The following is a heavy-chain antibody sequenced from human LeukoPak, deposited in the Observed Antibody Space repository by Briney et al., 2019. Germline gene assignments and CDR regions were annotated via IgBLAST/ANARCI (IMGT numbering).Heavy chain of an antibody. CDR3: ARDLIGDDSSGYYSDY. D-gene: IGHD3-22*01. CDR1: GDSISTSNSY. J-gene: IGHJ4*02. CDR2: IYYSGNT. V-gene: IGHV4-39*02. Sequence: PSETLSLTSTVSGDSISTSNSYWGWIRQPPGKGLEWIGSIYYSGNTYYNASLKSRVTISVDTSKNQFSLKLTSVTAADTAVYYCARDLIGDDSSGYYSDYWGQGTLVTVSS.